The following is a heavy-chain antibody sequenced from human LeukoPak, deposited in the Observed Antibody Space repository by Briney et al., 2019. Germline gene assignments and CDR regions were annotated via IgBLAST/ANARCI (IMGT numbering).Heavy chain of an antibody. CDR1: GFTFSSYA. J-gene: IGHJ3*02. V-gene: IGHV3-23*01. D-gene: IGHD5-24*01. CDR3: AKVRDGYNLGDALDI. CDR2: ISGSGGST. Sequence: GGSLRLSCAASGFTFSSYAMSWDRQAPGKGLEWVSAISGSGGSTYYADSVKGRFTISRDNSKNTLYLQMNSLRAEDTAVYYCAKVRDGYNLGDALDIWGQGTMVTVSS.